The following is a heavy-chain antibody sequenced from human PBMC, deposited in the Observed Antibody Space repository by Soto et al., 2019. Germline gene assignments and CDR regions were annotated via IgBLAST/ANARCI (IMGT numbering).Heavy chain of an antibody. CDR3: ARNDYGFVWESPGGDAFYI. V-gene: IGHV4-30-4*01. Sequence: QVQLQESGPGLVKPSQTLSLTCTVSGGSISSGDYHWNWIRQPPGKGLEWIGFIYNSGNTYYNPSLKSRVTISLDTSKNQCPLKLTSGTAADTAVYYCARNDYGFVWESPGGDAFYICGQGTLVTVAS. J-gene: IGHJ3*02. D-gene: IGHD3-16*01. CDR1: GGSISSGDYH. CDR2: IYNSGNT.